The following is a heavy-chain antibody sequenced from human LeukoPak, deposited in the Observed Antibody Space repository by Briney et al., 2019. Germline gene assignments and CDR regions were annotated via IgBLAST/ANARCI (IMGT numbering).Heavy chain of an antibody. CDR1: GFTFSSYW. V-gene: IGHV3-74*01. CDR3: VRGQLWSYYHDY. CDR2: IKGDERST. Sequence: PGGSLRLSCAASGFTFSSYWLHWVRQAPGKGLVWVSRIKGDERSTNYADSVKGRFTISRDNAKNTMYLEMNSLRAEDTAVYYCVRGQLWSYYHDYWGQGTLVTVSS. D-gene: IGHD5-18*01. J-gene: IGHJ4*02.